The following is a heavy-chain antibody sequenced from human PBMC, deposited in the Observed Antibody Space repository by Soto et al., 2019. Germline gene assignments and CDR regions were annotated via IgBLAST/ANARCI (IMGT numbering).Heavy chain of an antibody. Sequence: LTCTVSGGSISSGGYYWSWIRQHPGKGLEWIGYIYYSGSTYYNPSLKSRVTISVDTSKNQFSLKLSSVTAADTAVYYCARGYPYDYYSLDWFDPWGQGTLVTVSS. V-gene: IGHV4-31*03. J-gene: IGHJ5*02. CDR1: GGSISSGGYY. CDR3: ARGYPYDYYSLDWFDP. D-gene: IGHD2-21*01. CDR2: IYYSGST.